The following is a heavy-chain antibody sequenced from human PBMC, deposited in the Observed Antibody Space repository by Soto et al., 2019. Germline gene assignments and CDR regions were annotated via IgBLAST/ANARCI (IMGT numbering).Heavy chain of an antibody. CDR2: ISGSGGST. CDR1: GFIFSSYA. D-gene: IGHD3-10*01. Sequence: GGSLRLSCAASGFIFSSYAMSWVRQAPGKGLEWVSAISGSGGSTYYADSVKGRFTISRDNSKNTLYLQMNSLRAEDTAVYYCANPPSPYGSGSYYLSDTYYGMDVWGQGTTVTVSS. J-gene: IGHJ6*02. V-gene: IGHV3-23*01. CDR3: ANPPSPYGSGSYYLSDTYYGMDV.